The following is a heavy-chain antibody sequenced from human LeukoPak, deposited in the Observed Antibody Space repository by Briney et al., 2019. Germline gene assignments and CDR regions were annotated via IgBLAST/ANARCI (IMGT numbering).Heavy chain of an antibody. Sequence: GGTLRLSCAASGFTFSSYGMSWVRQAPGKGLEWVSAISGSGGSTYYADSVKGRFTISRDNSKNTLYLQMNSLRAEDTAVYYCAKDLSGYDFGLLDYWGQGTLVAVSS. CDR2: ISGSGGST. CDR1: GFTFSSYG. J-gene: IGHJ4*02. CDR3: AKDLSGYDFGLLDY. V-gene: IGHV3-23*01. D-gene: IGHD5-12*01.